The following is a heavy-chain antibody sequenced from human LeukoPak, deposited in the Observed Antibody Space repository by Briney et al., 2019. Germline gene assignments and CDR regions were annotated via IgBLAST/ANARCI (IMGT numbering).Heavy chain of an antibody. CDR1: GFTFSTYW. Sequence: GGSLRLSCAASGFTFSTYWMSWVRQAPGKGLEWVANIKEDGSEAYYVDSVKGRFTISRDNAKNSLYLQMNSLRAEDTAVYYCATLIYSSSSDYWGQGTLVTVSS. CDR2: IKEDGSEA. V-gene: IGHV3-7*01. J-gene: IGHJ4*02. CDR3: ATLIYSSSSDY. D-gene: IGHD6-6*01.